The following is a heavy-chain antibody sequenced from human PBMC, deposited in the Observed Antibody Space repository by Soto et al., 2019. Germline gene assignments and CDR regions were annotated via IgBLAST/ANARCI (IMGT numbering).Heavy chain of an antibody. D-gene: IGHD3-9*01. CDR3: ARQRYDILTGYYIPRDFDY. V-gene: IGHV4-59*08. CDR1: GGSISSYY. J-gene: IGHJ4*02. CDR2: IYYSGST. Sequence: QVQLQESGPGLVKPSETLSLTCTVSGGSISSYYWSWIRQPPGKGLEWIGYIYYSGSTNYNPSLXSRVPISVDTXXNXFXXKLSSVTAADTAVYYCARQRYDILTGYYIPRDFDYWGQGTLVTVSS.